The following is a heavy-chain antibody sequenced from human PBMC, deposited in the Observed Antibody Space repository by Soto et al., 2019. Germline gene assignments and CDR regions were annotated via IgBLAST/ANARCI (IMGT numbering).Heavy chain of an antibody. CDR3: AREGGGLNWCDP. D-gene: IGHD3-16*01. Sequence: EVQLVESGGGLVQPGGSLRLSCAASGFTFSSYSMNWVRQAPGKGLEWVSYISSSSSTIYYADSVKGRVTISRDNDKNSRYLHMNSLEDEDTAVYYCAREGGGLNWCDPWGQGTLVTVSS. CDR1: GFTFSSYS. V-gene: IGHV3-48*02. J-gene: IGHJ5*02. CDR2: ISSSSSTI.